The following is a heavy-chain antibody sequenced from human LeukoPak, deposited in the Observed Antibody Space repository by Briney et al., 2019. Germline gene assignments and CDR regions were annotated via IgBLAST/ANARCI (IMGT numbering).Heavy chain of an antibody. CDR3: ARVGPPDASGMDV. J-gene: IGHJ6*02. V-gene: IGHV1-2*06. Sequence: ASVKVSCKASGYTFTDYYMHWVRQAPGQGLEWMGRINPNSGGTGYAQKFQGKVTMTRDTSTNTAYMELSRLRSDDTAVYYCARVGPPDASGMDVWGQGTTVTVSS. CDR2: INPNSGGT. D-gene: IGHD2-2*01. CDR1: GYTFTDYY.